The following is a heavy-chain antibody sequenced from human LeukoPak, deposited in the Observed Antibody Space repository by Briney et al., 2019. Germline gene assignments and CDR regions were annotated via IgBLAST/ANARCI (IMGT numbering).Heavy chain of an antibody. CDR2: ISSSGSTI. D-gene: IGHD3-22*01. V-gene: IGHV3-11*01. Sequence: GGSLRLSCAASGFAFSRYAMSWVRQAPGKGLEWVSYISSSGSTIYYADSVKGRFTISRDNAKNSLYLQMNSLRAEDTALYYCARELGGYYYDSSGYYDYWGQGTLVTVSS. J-gene: IGHJ4*02. CDR3: ARELGGYYYDSSGYYDY. CDR1: GFAFSRYA.